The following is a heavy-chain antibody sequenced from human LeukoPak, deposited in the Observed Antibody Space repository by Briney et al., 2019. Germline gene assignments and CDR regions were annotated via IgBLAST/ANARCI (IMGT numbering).Heavy chain of an antibody. D-gene: IGHD6-6*01. Sequence: PGGSLRLSCAASGFTFSSYWMHWVRQAPGKGLVWVSRINRDGSSTRYADSVKGRFTISRDNAKNSLYLQMNSLRAEDTAVYYCAREGSSSKIDYWGQGTLVTVSS. J-gene: IGHJ4*02. CDR1: GFTFSSYW. CDR2: INRDGSST. CDR3: AREGSSSKIDY. V-gene: IGHV3-74*01.